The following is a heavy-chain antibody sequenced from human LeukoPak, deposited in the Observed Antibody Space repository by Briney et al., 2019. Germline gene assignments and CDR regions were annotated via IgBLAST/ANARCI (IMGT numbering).Heavy chain of an antibody. CDR2: FDPEDGET. V-gene: IGHV1-24*01. D-gene: IGHD2-2*02. Sequence: ASVKVSCKVSGYTLTELSMHWVRQAPGKGLEWMGGFDPEDGETIYAQKFQGRVTMTEDTSTDTAYMELRSLRSDDTAVYYCARHTMLGYCSSTSCYSRVDRNYYYYMDVWGKGTTVTVSS. J-gene: IGHJ6*03. CDR3: ARHTMLGYCSSTSCYSRVDRNYYYYMDV. CDR1: GYTLTELS.